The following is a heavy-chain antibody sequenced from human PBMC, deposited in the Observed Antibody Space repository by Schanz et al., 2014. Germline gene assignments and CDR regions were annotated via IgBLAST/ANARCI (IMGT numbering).Heavy chain of an antibody. Sequence: QVQLVQSGAEVKKPGSSVKVSCKASGGTFSSSTLTWVRQAPGQGLEWMGKINPSSGTTRIAQNFQGRLTVTRDTSTSTVNMELSSLRSEDTAVYYCARDVPINDYWGQGTPVTVSS. D-gene: IGHD2-2*01. J-gene: IGHJ4*02. CDR1: GGTFSSST. CDR2: INPSSGTT. V-gene: IGHV1-46*01. CDR3: ARDVPINDY.